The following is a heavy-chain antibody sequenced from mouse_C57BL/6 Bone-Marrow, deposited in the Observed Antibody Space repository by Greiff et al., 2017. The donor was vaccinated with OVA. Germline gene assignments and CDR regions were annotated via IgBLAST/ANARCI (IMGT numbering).Heavy chain of an antibody. V-gene: IGHV5-15*04. CDR3: ARRFNYAMDY. Sequence: EVKLMESGGGLVQPGGSLKLSCAASGFTFSDYGMAWVRQAPRKGPEWVAFISNLAYSIYYADTVTGRFTISRENAKNTLYREMSSLRSEDTAMYYCARRFNYAMDYWGQGTSVTVSS. CDR2: ISNLAYSI. CDR1: GFTFSDYG. J-gene: IGHJ4*01.